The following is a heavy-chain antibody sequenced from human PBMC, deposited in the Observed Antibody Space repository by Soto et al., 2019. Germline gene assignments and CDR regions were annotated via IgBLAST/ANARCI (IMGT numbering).Heavy chain of an antibody. V-gene: IGHV4-59*08. D-gene: IGHD2-15*01. CDR2: IYYSGST. CDR1: GGSISSYY. CDR3: ARRFFVSGGYGMDV. Sequence: QVQLQESGPGLVKPSETLSLTSTVSGGSISSYYWSWIRQPPGKGLEWIGYIYYSGSTDYNPSLKSRVTISVDTSTNQFSLKLSSVTAADTAVYYCARRFFVSGGYGMDVWGQGTTVTVSS. J-gene: IGHJ6*02.